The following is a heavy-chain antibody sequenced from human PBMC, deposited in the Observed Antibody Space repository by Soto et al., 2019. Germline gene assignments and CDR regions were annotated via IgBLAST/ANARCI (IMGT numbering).Heavy chain of an antibody. J-gene: IGHJ4*02. D-gene: IGHD3-16*01. V-gene: IGHV4-59*01. CDR2: IYSSGTT. Sequence: WTWIRQPPGKGLEWIGYIYSSGTTNYNPSLKSRVTISIDTSRNQFSLKLSSVTAADTAVYYCARGGGGVDGYWGQGTLVTVSS. CDR3: ARGGGGVDGY.